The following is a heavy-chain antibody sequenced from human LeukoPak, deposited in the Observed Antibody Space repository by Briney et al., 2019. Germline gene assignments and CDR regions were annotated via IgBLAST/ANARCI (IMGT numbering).Heavy chain of an antibody. Sequence: ASVKVSCKASGYTFTSHGISWVRQAPGQGLEWMGWISAYNGNTNYAQKLQGRVTMTTDTSTSTAYMELRSLRSDDTAVYYCARDVRLWFGELYYGMDVWGQGTTVTVSS. CDR1: GYTFTSHG. CDR3: ARDVRLWFGELYYGMDV. D-gene: IGHD3-10*01. CDR2: ISAYNGNT. J-gene: IGHJ6*02. V-gene: IGHV1-18*01.